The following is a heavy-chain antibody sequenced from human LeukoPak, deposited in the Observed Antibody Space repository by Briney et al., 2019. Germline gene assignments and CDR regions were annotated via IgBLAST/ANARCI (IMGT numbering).Heavy chain of an antibody. CDR3: ARAYGYLDY. J-gene: IGHJ4*02. CDR2: ISYDGSNK. CDR1: GFTFSSYA. D-gene: IGHD3-10*01. Sequence: GGSLRLSCAASGFTFSSYAMHWVRQAPGKGLEWVAVISYDGSNKYYADSVKGRFTISRDNSKNTLYLQMNSLRAEDTAVYYCARAYGYLDYWGQGTLVAVSS. V-gene: IGHV3-30-3*01.